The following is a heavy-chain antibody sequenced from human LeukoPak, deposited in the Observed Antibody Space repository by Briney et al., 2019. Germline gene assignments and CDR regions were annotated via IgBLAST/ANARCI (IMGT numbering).Heavy chain of an antibody. CDR3: ARFGAGYCSGGSCFTLDAFDI. D-gene: IGHD2-15*01. Sequence: SETLSLTCAVYGGSFSGYYWSWIRQPPGKGLEWIGEINHSGSTNYNPSLKSRVTISVDTSKNQFSLKLSSVTAADTAVYYCARFGAGYCSGGSCFTLDAFDIWGQGTMVTVSS. CDR1: GGSFSGYY. J-gene: IGHJ3*02. CDR2: INHSGST. V-gene: IGHV4-34*01.